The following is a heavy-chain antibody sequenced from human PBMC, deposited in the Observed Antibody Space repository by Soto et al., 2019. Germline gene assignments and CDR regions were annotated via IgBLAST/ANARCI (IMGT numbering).Heavy chain of an antibody. CDR2: ISSSSSYI. J-gene: IGHJ3*02. D-gene: IGHD2-15*01. CDR1: GFTFSSYS. V-gene: IGHV3-21*01. Sequence: GGSLRLSCAASGFTFSSYSMNWVRQAPGKGLEWVSSISSSSSYIYYADSVKGRFTISRDNAKNSLYLQMNSLRAEDTAVYYCARGYCSGGSCPGAFDIWGQGTMVTVSS. CDR3: ARGYCSGGSCPGAFDI.